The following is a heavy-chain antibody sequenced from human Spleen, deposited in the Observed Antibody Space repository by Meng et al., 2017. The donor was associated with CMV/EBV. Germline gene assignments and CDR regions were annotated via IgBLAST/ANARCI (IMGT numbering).Heavy chain of an antibody. CDR1: GGSISGYY. CDR3: ARDRGVPAAPDY. V-gene: IGHV4-34*01. CDR2: INHSGST. J-gene: IGHJ4*02. D-gene: IGHD2-2*01. Sequence: QVQLQESDPGLVKPSETLSLTCTVSGGSISGYYWGWIRQPPGKGLEWIGEINHSGSTNYNPSLKSRVTISVDTSKNQFSLKLSSVTAADTAVYYCARDRGVPAAPDYWGQGTLVTVSS.